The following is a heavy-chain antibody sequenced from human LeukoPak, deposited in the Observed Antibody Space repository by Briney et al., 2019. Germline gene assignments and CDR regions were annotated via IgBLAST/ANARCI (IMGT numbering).Heavy chain of an antibody. CDR1: GFTFSSYA. Sequence: GGSLRLSCAASGFTFSSYAMSWVRQAPGKGLEWVSAISGSGGSTYYADSVKGRFTISRDNSKNTLYLQMNSLRAEDTAVYYCASNHDYYDSSAQIDYWGQGTLVTVSS. CDR2: ISGSGGST. CDR3: ASNHDYYDSSAQIDY. D-gene: IGHD3-22*01. V-gene: IGHV3-23*01. J-gene: IGHJ4*02.